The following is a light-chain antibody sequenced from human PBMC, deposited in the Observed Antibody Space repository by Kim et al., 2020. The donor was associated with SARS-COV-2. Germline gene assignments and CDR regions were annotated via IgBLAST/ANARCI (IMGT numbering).Light chain of an antibody. Sequence: SELTQDPAVSVALGQTVRITCQGDSLRSYYATWYPQKPGQAPILVIYGKDNRPSGLPDRFSGSSSGNTASLTIPGTQAGDEADYYCNSRDSNDNVIFGG. CDR1: SLRSYY. V-gene: IGLV3-19*01. J-gene: IGLJ2*01. CDR2: GKD. CDR3: NSRDSNDNVI.